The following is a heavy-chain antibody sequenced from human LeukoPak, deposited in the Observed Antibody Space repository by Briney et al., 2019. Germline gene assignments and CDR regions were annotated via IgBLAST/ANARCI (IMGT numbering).Heavy chain of an antibody. CDR3: ARGPTRYSYGYARDY. V-gene: IGHV3-7*03. CDR1: GFTFSSYW. CDR2: IKQDGSEK. Sequence: QYGGSLRLSCAASGFTFSSYWMIWVRQAPGKGLEWVANIKQDGSEKYYVDSVKGRFTISRDNAKNSLYLQMNSLRAEDTAVYYCARGPTRYSYGYARDYWGQGTLVTVSS. D-gene: IGHD5-18*01. J-gene: IGHJ4*02.